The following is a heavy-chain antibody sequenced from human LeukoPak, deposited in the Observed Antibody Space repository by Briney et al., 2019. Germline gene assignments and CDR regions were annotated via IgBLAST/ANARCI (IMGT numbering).Heavy chain of an antibody. CDR3: AKDRLPYDAFDI. V-gene: IGHV3-23*01. D-gene: IGHD3-16*01. CDR1: GFTFSSYG. J-gene: IGHJ3*02. CDR2: SSGSGGST. Sequence: GGSLRLSCAASGFTFSSYGMSWVRQAPGKGLEWVSASSGSGGSTYYADSVKGRFTISRDNSKNTLYLQMNSLRAEDTAVYYCAKDRLPYDAFDIWGQGTMVTVSS.